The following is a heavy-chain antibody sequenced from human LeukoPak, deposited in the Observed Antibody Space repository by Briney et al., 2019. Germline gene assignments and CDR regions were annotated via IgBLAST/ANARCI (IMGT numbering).Heavy chain of an antibody. CDR3: ARDRSGGWGFDY. CDR2: ISYDGSNK. CDR1: GFTFSSYA. Sequence: GGSLRLSCAASGFTFSSYAMPWVRQAPGKGLEWVAVISYDGSNKYYADSVKGRFTISRDNSKNTLYLKMNSLRAEDTAVYYCARDRSGGWGFDYWGQGTLVTVSS. D-gene: IGHD1-26*01. V-gene: IGHV3-30*01. J-gene: IGHJ4*02.